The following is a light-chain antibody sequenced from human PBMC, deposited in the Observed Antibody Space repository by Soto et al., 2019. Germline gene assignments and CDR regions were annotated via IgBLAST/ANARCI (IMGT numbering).Light chain of an antibody. CDR1: SSDVGGYNY. CDR3: SSYAGSNNPYV. J-gene: IGLJ1*01. Sequence: HSVLTQPPSASGSPGQSVTISCTGTSSDVGGYNYVSWYQQHPGKAPKLMIYEVSKRPSGVPDRFSGSKSGNTASLTVSGLQAEDEADYYCSSYAGSNNPYVFGTGTKVNRP. V-gene: IGLV2-8*01. CDR2: EVS.